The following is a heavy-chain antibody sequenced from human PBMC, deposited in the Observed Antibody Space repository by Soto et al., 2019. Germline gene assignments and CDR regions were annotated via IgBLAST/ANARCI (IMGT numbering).Heavy chain of an antibody. Sequence: LRLSCAASGFTFSSYAMSWVRQAPGKGLEWVSAISGSGGSTYYADSVKGRFTISRDNSKNSLYLQMNSLRAEDTAVYYCATWVGAPASAFDIWGQGTMVTVSS. CDR3: ATWVGAPASAFDI. V-gene: IGHV3-23*01. J-gene: IGHJ3*02. D-gene: IGHD1-26*01. CDR2: ISGSGGST. CDR1: GFTFSSYA.